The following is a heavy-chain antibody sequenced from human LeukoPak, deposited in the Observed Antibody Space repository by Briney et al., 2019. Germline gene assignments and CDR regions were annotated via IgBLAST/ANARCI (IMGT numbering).Heavy chain of an antibody. Sequence: SETLSLTCAVYGGSFSGYYWSWIRQPPGKGLEWIGEINHSGSTNYNPSLKSRVTISVDTSKNQFSLKLSSVTAADTAVYYCARRYYYYYYMDVWGKGTTVTVSS. V-gene: IGHV4-34*01. J-gene: IGHJ6*03. CDR3: ARRYYYYYYMDV. CDR2: INHSGST. CDR1: GGSFSGYY.